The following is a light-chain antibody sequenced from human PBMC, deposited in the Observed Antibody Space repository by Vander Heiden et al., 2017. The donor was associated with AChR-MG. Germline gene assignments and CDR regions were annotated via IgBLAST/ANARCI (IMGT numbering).Light chain of an antibody. CDR3: QQSDSTSHT. V-gene: IGKV1-39*01. Sequence: DIQMTQSPSSLSASVGDRVTITCRASQSISSYLNWYQQKPGKAPKLLIYAASSLQSGVPSRFSGSGSGTDFTLTISSLQPEDFATYYCQQSDSTSHTFGHGTKVDIK. CDR2: AAS. CDR1: QSISSY. J-gene: IGKJ3*01.